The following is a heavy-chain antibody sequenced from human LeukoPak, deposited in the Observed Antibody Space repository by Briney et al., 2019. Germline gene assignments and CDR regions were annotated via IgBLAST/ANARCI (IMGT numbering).Heavy chain of an antibody. CDR2: INPNSGGT. J-gene: IGHJ4*02. D-gene: IGHD2-2*01. Sequence: ASVKVSCKASGYTFTGYYMHWVRQAPGQGLEWMAWINPNSGGTNYAQKFQGRVTMTRDTSITTAYLELSSLGSDDTAVYYCAREVDCSSPSCQLDYWGQGTLVTVSS. V-gene: IGHV1-2*02. CDR1: GYTFTGYY. CDR3: AREVDCSSPSCQLDY.